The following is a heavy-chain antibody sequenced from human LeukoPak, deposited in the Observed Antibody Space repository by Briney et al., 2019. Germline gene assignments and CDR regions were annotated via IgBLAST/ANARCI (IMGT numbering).Heavy chain of an antibody. CDR1: GFTFSNYA. CDR3: VKDRTGTYTLDY. J-gene: IGHJ4*02. CDR2: ISDDGSRQ. V-gene: IGHV3-30-3*01. D-gene: IGHD3-10*01. Sequence: GRSLRLSCAATGFTFSNYAIHWGRQAPGKGLEWVAFISDDGSRQHYADSVKGRFTISRDNSKNTLNLQMNSLRAEDTAVHYCVKDRTGTYTLDYWGQGTLVTVSS.